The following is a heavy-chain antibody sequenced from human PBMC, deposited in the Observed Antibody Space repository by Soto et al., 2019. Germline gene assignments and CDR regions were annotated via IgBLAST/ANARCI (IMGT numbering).Heavy chain of an antibody. CDR2: ISSSSSTI. V-gene: IGHV3-48*02. CDR3: ARDFWGPRGPDYGMDV. D-gene: IGHD3-16*01. J-gene: IGHJ6*02. CDR1: GFTFSSYS. Sequence: PGGSLRLSCAASGFTFSSYSMNWVRQAPGKGLEWVSYISSSSSTIYYADSVKGRFTISRDNAKNSLYLQMNSLRDEDTAVYYCARDFWGPRGPDYGMDVWGQGTTVTVSS.